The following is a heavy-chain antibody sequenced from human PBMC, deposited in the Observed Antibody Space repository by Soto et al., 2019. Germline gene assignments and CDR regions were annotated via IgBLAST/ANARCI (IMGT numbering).Heavy chain of an antibody. CDR2: ISYNGSNK. J-gene: IGHJ2*01. CDR1: GFTFSHYA. D-gene: IGHD3-3*01. Sequence: QVQLVESGGGVVQPGRSLRVSCAASGFTFSHYAMHWVRQAPGKGLEWVAVISYNGSNKLYAESVKGRFTISRDNSKNTLVLALNSLTCEDTAVCYWASVELRFLARGRYVHLWGRGTLVNVSS. CDR3: ASVELRFLARGRYVHL. V-gene: IGHV3-30-3*01.